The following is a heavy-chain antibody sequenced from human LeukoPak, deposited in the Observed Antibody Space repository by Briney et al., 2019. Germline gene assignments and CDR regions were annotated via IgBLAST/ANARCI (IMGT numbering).Heavy chain of an antibody. Sequence: GGSLTLSCTVSGFTFSIYSMNWLRQAPGKGLECVSYISNSTSTIYYADSVKGRFTISRDTAKNSLYLQMSCLTAEDTAVYYCARVVPDYYFNRFDRWGQGTLVTVSS. CDR3: ARVVPDYYFNRFDR. J-gene: IGHJ5*02. CDR1: GFTFSIYS. CDR2: ISNSTSTI. D-gene: IGHD2/OR15-2a*01. V-gene: IGHV3-48*01.